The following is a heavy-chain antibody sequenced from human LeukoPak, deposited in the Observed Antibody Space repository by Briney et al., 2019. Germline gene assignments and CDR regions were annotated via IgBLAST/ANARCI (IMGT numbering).Heavy chain of an antibody. CDR3: ARSWAYYGSPPSAFDI. CDR2: IIPIFGTA. Sequence: SVKVSCKASGGTFSSYAISWVRQAPGQGLEWMGGIIPIFGTANYAQKFQGRVTITADESTSTAYMELSSLRSEDTAVYYCARSWAYYGSPPSAFDIWGQGTMVTVSS. CDR1: GGTFSSYA. D-gene: IGHD3-22*01. J-gene: IGHJ3*02. V-gene: IGHV1-69*13.